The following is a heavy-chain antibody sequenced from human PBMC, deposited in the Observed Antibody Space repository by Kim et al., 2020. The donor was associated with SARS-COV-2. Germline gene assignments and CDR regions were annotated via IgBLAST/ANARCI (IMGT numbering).Heavy chain of an antibody. CDR3: ARDWGEQTMICDY. D-gene: IGHD3-16*01. Sequence: YARRCQDRVTMARDTSITTAYMELNSLRSEDTAVYYCARDWGEQTMICDYWGQGTLVTVSS. J-gene: IGHJ4*02. V-gene: IGHV1-2*02.